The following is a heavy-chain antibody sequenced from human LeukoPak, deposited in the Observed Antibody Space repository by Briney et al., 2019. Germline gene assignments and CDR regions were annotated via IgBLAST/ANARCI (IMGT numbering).Heavy chain of an antibody. V-gene: IGHV4-34*01. CDR3: ASPLVGATSY. D-gene: IGHD1-26*01. CDR1: GGSFSGYY. CDR2: INHSGST. J-gene: IGHJ4*02. Sequence: PSETLSLTCAVYGGSFSGYYWSWNRQPPGKGLEWIGEINHSGSTNYNPSLKGRVTISVDTSKNQFSLKLSSVTAADTAVYYCASPLVGATSYWGQGTLVTVSS.